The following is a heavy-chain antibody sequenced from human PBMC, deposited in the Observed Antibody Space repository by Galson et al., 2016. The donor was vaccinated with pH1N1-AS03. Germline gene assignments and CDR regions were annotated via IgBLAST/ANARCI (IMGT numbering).Heavy chain of an antibody. CDR3: ARWSNNWDWAIDY. J-gene: IGHJ4*02. CDR1: GFSISSGA. D-gene: IGHD1-1*01. V-gene: IGHV3-7*01. CDR2: INKDEDER. Sequence: SLRLSSAVSGFSISSGAMTWVRQAPGKGLEWVATINKDEDERYYMGSVKGRRTISRDNVRNSLYLQMNSLRDEDTGVYFCARWSNNWDWAIDYWGQGTLVTVSS.